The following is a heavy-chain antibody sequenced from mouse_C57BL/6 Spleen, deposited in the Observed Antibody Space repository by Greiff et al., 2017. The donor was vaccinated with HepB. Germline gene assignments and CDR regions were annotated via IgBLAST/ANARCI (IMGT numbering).Heavy chain of an antibody. J-gene: IGHJ4*01. CDR1: GYTFTSYW. V-gene: IGHV1-72*01. CDR2: IDPNSGGT. CDR3: PLTTVVAPYAMDY. Sequence: VQLQQSGAELVKPGASVKLSCKASGYTFTSYWMHWVKQRPGRGLEWIGRIDPNSGGTKYNEKFKSKATLTVDKPSSTAYMQLSSLTSEDSSVYFCPLTTVVAPYAMDYWGQGTSVTVSS. D-gene: IGHD1-1*01.